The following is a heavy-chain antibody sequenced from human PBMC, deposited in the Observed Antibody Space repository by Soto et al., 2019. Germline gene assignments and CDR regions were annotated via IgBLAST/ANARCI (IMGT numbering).Heavy chain of an antibody. D-gene: IGHD2-2*01. CDR3: GRVDPAHLFAY. V-gene: IGHV3-7*01. CDR2: IKQDGKEK. J-gene: IGHJ1*01. Sequence: PGGSLRLSCAASGVTFSRYWMIWVRHAPEKGLEWVANIKQDGKEKYYVDSVKGRFTISRDNAKSSLYLHMDSLRAEDTALYFCGRVDPAHLFAYSGQGT. CDR1: GVTFSRYW.